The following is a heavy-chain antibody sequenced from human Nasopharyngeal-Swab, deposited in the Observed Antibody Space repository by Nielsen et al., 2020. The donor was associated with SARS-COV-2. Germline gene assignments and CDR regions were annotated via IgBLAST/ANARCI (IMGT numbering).Heavy chain of an antibody. Sequence: ASVKVSCKASGYTFTNYATNWVRQAPGQGLEWMGWINTNTGNPTYAQGFTGRFVFSLDTSVSTAYLQISSLKAEDTAVYYCVRDLYYDFWSGSNIDSYWGQGTLVTVSS. CDR3: VRDLYYDFWSGSNIDSY. D-gene: IGHD3-3*01. CDR2: INTNTGNP. J-gene: IGHJ4*02. CDR1: GYTFTNYA. V-gene: IGHV7-4-1*02.